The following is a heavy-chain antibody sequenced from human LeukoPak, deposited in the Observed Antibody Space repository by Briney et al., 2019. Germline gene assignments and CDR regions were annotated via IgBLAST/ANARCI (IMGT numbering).Heavy chain of an antibody. Sequence: SETLSLTRTVSGGSISSSSYYWGWIRQPPGKGLEWIGSIYYSGSTYYNPSLKSRVTISVDTSKNQFSLKLSSVTAADTAVYYCAREVAAAGTAYDYWGQGTLVTVSS. CDR3: AREVAAAGTAYDY. CDR2: IYYSGST. J-gene: IGHJ4*02. D-gene: IGHD6-13*01. V-gene: IGHV4-39*07. CDR1: GGSISSSSYY.